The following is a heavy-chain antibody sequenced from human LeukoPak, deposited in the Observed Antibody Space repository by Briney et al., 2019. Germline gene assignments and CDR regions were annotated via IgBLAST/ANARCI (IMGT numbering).Heavy chain of an antibody. CDR1: GGSFSGYY. J-gene: IGHJ4*02. V-gene: IGHV4-34*01. CDR3: AREIVIAARRGNAAYYFDY. D-gene: IGHD6-6*01. CDR2: INHSGST. Sequence: SETLSLTCAVYGGSFSGYYWSWIRQPPGKGLEWIGEINHSGSTNYNPSLKSRVTISVDTSKNQFSLKLSSVTAADTAVYYCAREIVIAARRGNAAYYFDYWGQGTLVTVSS.